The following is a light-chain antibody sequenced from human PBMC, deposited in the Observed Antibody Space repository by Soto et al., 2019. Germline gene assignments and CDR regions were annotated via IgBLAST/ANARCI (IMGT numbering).Light chain of an antibody. CDR2: DAS. CDR3: QQYKSYSI. J-gene: IGKJ4*01. CDR1: QSISSW. V-gene: IGKV1-5*01. Sequence: DIQMTQSPSTLSASVGDRVTITCRASQSISSWLAWYQQKPGKAPKLLIYDASSLESGVPSKFSGSGSGTEVTLTIRRQQPDDFATDYCQQYKSYSIFGGGTKVEIK.